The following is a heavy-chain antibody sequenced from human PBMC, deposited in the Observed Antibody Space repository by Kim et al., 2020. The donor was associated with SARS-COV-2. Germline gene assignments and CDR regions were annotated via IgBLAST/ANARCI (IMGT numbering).Heavy chain of an antibody. CDR2: IYYSGNT. Sequence: SETLSLTCTVSGGSISNYYWSWIRQPPGKGLEWIGYIYYSGNTNYSPSLKSRVTISVDTSKNQFSLKLSSVTAADTAVYYCARLGVGSKSGGYWTYYFDYWGQGTLVTVSS. V-gene: IGHV4-59*01. J-gene: IGHJ4*02. CDR3: ARLGVGSKSGGYWTYYFDY. CDR1: GGSISNYY. D-gene: IGHD1-26*01.